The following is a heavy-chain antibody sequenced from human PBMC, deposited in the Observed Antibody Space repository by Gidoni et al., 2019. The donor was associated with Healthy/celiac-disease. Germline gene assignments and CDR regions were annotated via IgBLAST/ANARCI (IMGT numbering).Heavy chain of an antibody. CDR1: GGSISSYY. CDR2: IYYSGST. Sequence: VQLQESGPGLVKPSETLSPTRPVSGGSISSYYWSWIRQPPGKGLEWIGYIYYSGSTNYNPSLKSRVTISVDTSKNQFSLKLSSVTAADTAVYYCARVYSSAALDYWGQGTLVTVSS. V-gene: IGHV4-59*01. J-gene: IGHJ4*02. CDR3: ARVYSSAALDY. D-gene: IGHD6-25*01.